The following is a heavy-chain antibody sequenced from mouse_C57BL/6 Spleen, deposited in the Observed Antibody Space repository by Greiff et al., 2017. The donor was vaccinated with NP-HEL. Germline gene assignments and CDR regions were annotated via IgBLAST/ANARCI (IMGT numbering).Heavy chain of an antibody. CDR1: GYTFTSYW. J-gene: IGHJ4*01. CDR3: ERLRRRSFYAMDD. Sequence: QVQLQQPGAELVRPGSSVKLSCKASGYTFTSYWMHWVKQRPIQGLEWIGNIDPSDSETHYNQKFKDKATLTVDKSSSTAYMQLSSLTSEDSAVYYCERLRRRSFYAMDDWGQGTSVTVSS. CDR2: IDPSDSET. V-gene: IGHV1-52*01. D-gene: IGHD2-12*01.